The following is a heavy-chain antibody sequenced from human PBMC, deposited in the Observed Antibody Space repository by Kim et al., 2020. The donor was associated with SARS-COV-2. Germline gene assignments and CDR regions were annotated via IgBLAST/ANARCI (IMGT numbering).Heavy chain of an antibody. V-gene: IGHV4-34*01. Sequence: SETLSLTCVVSGGSFRGRYCSWIRQAPGKGLEWIGERSQGEGTKYNSSLESRVTILVDTSKNQCSLKVTSMTAADTAVYYCATGVDWAKTGYWGQGTLVTVSS. J-gene: IGHJ4*02. CDR3: ATGVDWAKTGY. CDR2: RSQGEGT. CDR1: GGSFRGRY. D-gene: IGHD3-9*01.